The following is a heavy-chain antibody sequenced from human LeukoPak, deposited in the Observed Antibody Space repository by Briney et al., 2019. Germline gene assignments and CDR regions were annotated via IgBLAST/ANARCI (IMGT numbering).Heavy chain of an antibody. CDR3: ARTVVATFDY. CDR2: IIPIFGTA. D-gene: IGHD2-15*01. V-gene: IGHV1-69*06. J-gene: IGHJ4*02. CDR1: GGTFSSYA. Sequence: SVKVSCKASGGTFSSYAIGWVRQAPGQGLEWMGGIIPIFGTANYAQKFQGRVTTTADKSTSTAYMELSSLRSEDTAVYYCARTVVATFDYWGQGTLVTVSS.